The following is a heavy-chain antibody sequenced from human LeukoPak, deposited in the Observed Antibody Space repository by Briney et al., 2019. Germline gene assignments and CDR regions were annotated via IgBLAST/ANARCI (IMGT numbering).Heavy chain of an antibody. J-gene: IGHJ4*02. D-gene: IGHD3-22*01. CDR3: ARDYDSSGYVDY. V-gene: IGHV4-59*01. CDR1: GGSITNYY. Sequence: SETLSLTCTLSGGSITNYYWSWIRQPPGKGLEWIGYIYYSGSTNYNPSLKSRVTISVDTSKNQFSLKLSSVTAADTAVYYCARDYDSSGYVDYWGQGTLVTVSS. CDR2: IYYSGST.